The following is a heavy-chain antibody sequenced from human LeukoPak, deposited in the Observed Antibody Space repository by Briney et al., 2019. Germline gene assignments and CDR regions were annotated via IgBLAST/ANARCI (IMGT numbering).Heavy chain of an antibody. CDR1: GGSFSGYY. J-gene: IGHJ4*02. V-gene: IGHV4-34*01. CDR2: INHSGST. D-gene: IGHD5-18*01. CDR3: ARGGYSYGSFDY. Sequence: SETLSLTCAVYGGSFSGYYWSWIRQPPGKGLEWIGEINHSGSTNYNPSLKSRVTISVDTSKNQFSLKLSSVTAADTAVYYCARGGYSYGSFDYWGQGTLVTVSS.